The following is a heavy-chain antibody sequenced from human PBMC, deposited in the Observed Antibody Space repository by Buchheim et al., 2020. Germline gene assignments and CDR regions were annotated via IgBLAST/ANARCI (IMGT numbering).Heavy chain of an antibody. V-gene: IGHV4-59*01. CDR1: GGSISSYY. CDR2: IYYSGST. CDR3: ARSLRNYDSSGYYYYYYYYGMDV. D-gene: IGHD3-22*01. Sequence: QVQLQESGPGLVKPSETLSLTCTVSGGSISSYYWSWIRQPPGKGLEWIGYIYYSGSTNYNPSLKSRVTISVDTTTNQLSIKLSSVTAADTAVYYCARSLRNYDSSGYYYYYYYYGMDVWGQGTT. J-gene: IGHJ6*02.